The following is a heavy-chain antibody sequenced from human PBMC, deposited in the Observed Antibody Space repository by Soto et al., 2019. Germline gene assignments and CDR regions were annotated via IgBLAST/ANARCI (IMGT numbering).Heavy chain of an antibody. CDR3: ARGISGYYFFDY. CDR2: IATAGET. J-gene: IGHJ4*02. V-gene: IGHV3-13*01. CDR1: GFTFSSYD. Sequence: EVQLVESGGGLVQPGGSLRLSCAASGFTFSSYDMHWVRQATGKGLEWVSTIATAGETYYPGSVKGRFTISRETAKNSLSLQMNSLRAEDTAVYYCARGISGYYFFDYWGQGTLVTVSS. D-gene: IGHD3-22*01.